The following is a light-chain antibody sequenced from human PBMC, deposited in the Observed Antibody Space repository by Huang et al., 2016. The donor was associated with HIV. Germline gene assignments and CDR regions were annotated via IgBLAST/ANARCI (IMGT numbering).Light chain of an antibody. CDR3: QQYDSSPLT. Sequence: EIVLTQSPGTLSSSPGERATLSCRASQSVSNSNVAWYQQKPGQAPRLLIYGASNRATGSPDRFRGSGSGTDFTLTISRLEAEDFAMYYCQQYDSSPLTFGGGTKVEIK. CDR1: QSVSNSN. V-gene: IGKV3-20*01. CDR2: GAS. J-gene: IGKJ4*01.